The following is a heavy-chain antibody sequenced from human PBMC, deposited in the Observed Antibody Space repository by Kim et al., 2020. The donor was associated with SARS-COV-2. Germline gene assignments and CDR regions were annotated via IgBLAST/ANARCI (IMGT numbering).Heavy chain of an antibody. CDR2: ISGSGGST. CDR1: GFTFSSYA. CDR3: AKTERGIAAAPLDY. J-gene: IGHJ4*02. Sequence: GGSLRLSCAASGFTFSSYAMSWVRQAPGKGLEWVSDISGSGGSTYYADFVKGRFTISRDNSKNPLYLQMNSLRAEDTAVYYCAKTERGIAAAPLDYWGQGTLVTVSS. D-gene: IGHD6-13*01. V-gene: IGHV3-23*01.